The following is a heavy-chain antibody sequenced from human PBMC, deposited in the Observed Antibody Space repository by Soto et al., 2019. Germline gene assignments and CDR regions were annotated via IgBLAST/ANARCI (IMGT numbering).Heavy chain of an antibody. Sequence: QVQLVESGGGVVQPGRSLRLSCAASGFTFSSYAMHWVRQAPGKGLEWVAVISYDGSNKYYADSVKGRFTISRDNSKNTLYLQMNSLRAEDTAVYYCARDLWNSYGYFGYYYYYGMDVWGQGTTVTVSS. CDR3: ARDLWNSYGYFGYYYYYGMDV. D-gene: IGHD5-18*01. J-gene: IGHJ6*02. CDR2: ISYDGSNK. CDR1: GFTFSSYA. V-gene: IGHV3-30-3*01.